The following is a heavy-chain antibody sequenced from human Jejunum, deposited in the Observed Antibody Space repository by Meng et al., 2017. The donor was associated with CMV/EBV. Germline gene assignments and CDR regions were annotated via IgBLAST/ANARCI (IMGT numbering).Heavy chain of an antibody. CDR3: ATLGVTTLPSDY. D-gene: IGHD4-11*01. Sequence: VQLVESGGAFIQPGGSMRLSCAASGFTVSCNYMSWVRQAPGKGLEWVSLINGNGLNTYYADSVKGRFTISRDNSKNTLYLQMSSLRAEDTAIYYCATLGVTTLPSDYWGQGTLVTVSS. J-gene: IGHJ4*02. CDR2: INGNGLNT. CDR1: GFTVSCNY. V-gene: IGHV3-53*01.